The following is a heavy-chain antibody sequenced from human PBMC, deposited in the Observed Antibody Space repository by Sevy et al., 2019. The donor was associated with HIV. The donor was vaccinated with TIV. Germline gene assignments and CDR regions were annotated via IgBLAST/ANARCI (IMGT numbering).Heavy chain of an antibody. Sequence: GGSLRLSCATSGFTFSTYNMNWLRQAPGKGLEWVSSISSGSGFIFYADSVKGRFTISRDNAKNSLDLQMNSLRAEDAAVYYCAREKTILEGRYGMDVWGQGTTVTVSS. CDR3: AREKTILEGRYGMDV. CDR2: ISSGSGFI. J-gene: IGHJ6*02. V-gene: IGHV3-21*01. CDR1: GFTFSTYN. D-gene: IGHD3-3*01.